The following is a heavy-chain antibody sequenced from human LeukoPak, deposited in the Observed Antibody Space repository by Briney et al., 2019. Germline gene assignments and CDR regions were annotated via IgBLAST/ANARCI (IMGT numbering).Heavy chain of an antibody. CDR3: ARDQGNYDILTGYYRGLDY. CDR1: GYTFTGYY. J-gene: IGHJ4*02. CDR2: INPNSGGT. D-gene: IGHD3-9*01. Sequence: SVKVSCKASGYTFTGYYMHWVRQAPGQGLEWMGWINPNSGGTNYAQKFQGRVTMTRDTSISTAYMELSRLRSDDTAVYYCARDQGNYDILTGYYRGLDYWGQGTLVTVSS. V-gene: IGHV1-2*02.